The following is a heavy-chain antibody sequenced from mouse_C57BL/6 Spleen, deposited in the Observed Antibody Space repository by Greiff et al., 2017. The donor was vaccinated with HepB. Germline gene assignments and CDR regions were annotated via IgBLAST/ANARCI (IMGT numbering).Heavy chain of an antibody. J-gene: IGHJ4*01. CDR3: TPYGYDAMDY. D-gene: IGHD1-1*02. CDR1: GFNIKDYY. Sequence: VQLQQSGAELVRPGASVKLSCTASGFNIKDYYMHWVKQRPEQGLEWIGRIDPEDGDTEYAPKFQGKATMTADTSSNTAYLPLSSLTSEDTAVYYCTPYGYDAMDYWGQGTSVTVSS. CDR2: IDPEDGDT. V-gene: IGHV14-1*01.